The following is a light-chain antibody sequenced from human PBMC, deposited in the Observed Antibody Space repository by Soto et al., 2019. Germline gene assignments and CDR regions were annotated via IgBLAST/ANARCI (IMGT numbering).Light chain of an antibody. CDR3: KDYGSSHT. J-gene: IGKJ5*01. V-gene: IGKV3-20*01. CDR2: GAS. Sequence: EIVLTQAAGTLSLSPGERATLSCRASQSVSSSYLAWYQQKPGQAPRLLIYGASSRATGIPDRFSGSGYGTDFTLTLSRLEPEDFAVYYRKDYGSSHTFGYGTRLATK. CDR1: QSVSSSY.